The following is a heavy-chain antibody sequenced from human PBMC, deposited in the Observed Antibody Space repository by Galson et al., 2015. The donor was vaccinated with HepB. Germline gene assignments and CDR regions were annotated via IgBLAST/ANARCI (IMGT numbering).Heavy chain of an antibody. CDR3: AKGCNGGCYYIDY. J-gene: IGHJ4*02. V-gene: IGHV3-33*05. Sequence: SLRLSCAVSGFTFNSYDMHWVRQAPGKGLEWVAIISFDETHEKYADSVKGRFTISRDNSKNTLYLQMNSLRVDDTAVYYCAKGCNGGCYYIDYWGQGTLVTVSS. D-gene: IGHD2-15*01. CDR2: ISFDETHE. CDR1: GFTFNSYD.